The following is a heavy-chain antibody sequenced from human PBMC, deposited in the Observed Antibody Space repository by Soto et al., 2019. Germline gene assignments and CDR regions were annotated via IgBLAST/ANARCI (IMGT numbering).Heavy chain of an antibody. Sequence: QVQLQQWGAGLLKPSETLSLTCAVYGGSFSGYYWSWIRQPPGKGLEWIGEINHSGSTNYNPSLKSRVTISVDTSKNQFSLKLSSVTAADTAVYYCARGSWVVPAGGIDYWGQGTLVTVSS. CDR3: ARGSWVVPAGGIDY. CDR1: GGSFSGYY. CDR2: INHSGST. D-gene: IGHD2-2*01. J-gene: IGHJ4*02. V-gene: IGHV4-34*01.